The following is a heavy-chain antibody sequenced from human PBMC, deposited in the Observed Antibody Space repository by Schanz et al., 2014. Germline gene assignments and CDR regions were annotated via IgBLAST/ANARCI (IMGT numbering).Heavy chain of an antibody. Sequence: EVQLVESGGGLIQPGGSLRLSCAVSGFTVNTHYMSWVRQAPGKGLEWVSTITSNGGGTYYADSVKGRFTISRDNAKNTLYLQMNSLRVEDTAEYYCAKNWKGHHITGRPGWSDGMDVWGQGTTVTVSS. D-gene: IGHD6-6*01. CDR1: GFTVNTHY. CDR3: AKNWKGHHITGRPGWSDGMDV. CDR2: ITSNGGGT. V-gene: IGHV3-23*04. J-gene: IGHJ6*02.